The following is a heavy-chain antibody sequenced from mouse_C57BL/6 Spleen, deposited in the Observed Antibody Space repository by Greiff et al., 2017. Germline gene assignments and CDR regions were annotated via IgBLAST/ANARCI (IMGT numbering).Heavy chain of an antibody. Sequence: QVQLQQSGAELVRPGTSVKMSCKASGYTFTNYWIGWAKQRPGHGLEWIGDIYPGGGYTNYNEKFKGKATLTADKSSSTAYMQFSSLTSEDSASYYCARGDHWAMDYWGQGTSVTVSS. CDR1: GYTFTNYW. V-gene: IGHV1-63*01. CDR2: IYPGGGYT. CDR3: ARGDHWAMDY. J-gene: IGHJ4*01. D-gene: IGHD4-1*01.